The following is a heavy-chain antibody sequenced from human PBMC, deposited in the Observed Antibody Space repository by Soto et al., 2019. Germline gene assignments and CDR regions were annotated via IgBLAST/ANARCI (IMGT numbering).Heavy chain of an antibody. V-gene: IGHV1-69*12. CDR3: ARDGGVYDYSPFDY. Sequence: QVQLVQSGAEVKKPGSSVKVSCKASGGTFSSYAISWVRQAPGQGLEWMGGIIPIFGTADYAQKFQGRVTITGHESTSAASMELSSLRSEDTAVYYCARDGGVYDYSPFDYWGQGTLVTVSS. CDR2: IIPIFGTA. CDR1: GGTFSSYA. J-gene: IGHJ4*02. D-gene: IGHD4-4*01.